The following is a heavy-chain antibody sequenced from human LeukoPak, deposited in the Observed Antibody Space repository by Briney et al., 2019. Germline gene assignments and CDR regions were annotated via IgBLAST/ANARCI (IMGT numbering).Heavy chain of an antibody. J-gene: IGHJ5*02. D-gene: IGHD3-10*01. V-gene: IGHV4-31*03. CDR2: IYYSGGT. CDR3: ARDGRLWFGETNWFDP. CDR1: GDSIINGSYY. Sequence: KSSQTLSLTCTVSGDSIINGSYYWSWIRQPPGKGLEWIGCIYYSGGTYYNPSLKSRVIISLDTSKNQLSLKLSSLTAADTAFYYCARDGRLWFGETNWFDPWGQGTLVTVSS.